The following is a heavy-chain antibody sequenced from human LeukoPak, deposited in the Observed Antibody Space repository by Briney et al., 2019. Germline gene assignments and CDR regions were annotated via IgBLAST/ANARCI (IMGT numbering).Heavy chain of an antibody. CDR3: AKDRKTYYYDSSGSHNWFDP. CDR2: ISSSSSYI. J-gene: IGHJ5*02. V-gene: IGHV3-21*04. CDR1: GFTFSSYS. D-gene: IGHD3-22*01. Sequence: PGGSLRLSCAASGFTFSSYSMNWVRQAPGKGLEWVSSISSSSSYIYYADSVKGRFTTSRDNAKNTLYLQMNSLRAEDTAVYYCAKDRKTYYYDSSGSHNWFDPWGQGTLVTVSS.